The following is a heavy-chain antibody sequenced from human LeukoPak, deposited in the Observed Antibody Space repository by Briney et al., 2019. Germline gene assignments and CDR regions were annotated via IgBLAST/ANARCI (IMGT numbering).Heavy chain of an antibody. V-gene: IGHV4-38-2*02. Sequence: KTSETLSLTCTVSGYSISSGYYWGWIRQPPGKGLEWIGSIYHSGSTYYNPSLKSRVTISVDTSKNQFSLKLSSVTAADTAMYYCAREGGVSPDFDYWGQGTLVTVSS. D-gene: IGHD1-26*01. J-gene: IGHJ4*02. CDR2: IYHSGST. CDR3: AREGGVSPDFDY. CDR1: GYSISSGYY.